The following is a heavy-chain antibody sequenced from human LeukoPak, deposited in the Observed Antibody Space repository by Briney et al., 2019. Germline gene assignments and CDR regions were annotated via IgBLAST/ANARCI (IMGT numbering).Heavy chain of an antibody. V-gene: IGHV4-59*08. CDR2: IYYSGST. J-gene: IGHJ4*02. D-gene: IGHD3-10*01. CDR3: ARHVRFGELFDY. CDR1: GGSISTYY. Sequence: KPSETLSLTCTVSGGSISTYYWSWIRQPPGKGLEWIGYIYYSGSTNYNPSLKSRVTISVDTSKNQFSLKLSSVTAADTAVYYCARHVRFGELFDYWGQGTLVTVSS.